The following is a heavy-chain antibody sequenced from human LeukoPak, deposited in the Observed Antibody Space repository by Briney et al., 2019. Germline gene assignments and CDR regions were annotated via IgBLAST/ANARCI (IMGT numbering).Heavy chain of an antibody. Sequence: SETLFLTCTVSGGSISSYYWSWIRQPPGKGLEWIGYIYYSGSTNYNPSFKRRVTISVDTSKNQCSLKLSSVTAADTAVYYCAGGCSGGSCYSKALDYWGQGILVTVSS. D-gene: IGHD2-15*01. J-gene: IGHJ4*02. CDR3: AGGCSGGSCYSKALDY. CDR1: GGSISSYY. V-gene: IGHV4-59*01. CDR2: IYYSGST.